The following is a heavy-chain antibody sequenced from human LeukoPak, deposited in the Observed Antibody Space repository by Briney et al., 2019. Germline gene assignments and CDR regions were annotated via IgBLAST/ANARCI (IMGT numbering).Heavy chain of an antibody. J-gene: IGHJ4*02. V-gene: IGHV4-31*03. D-gene: IGHD3-10*01. CDR3: AWVRLGELLFRY. Sequence: SETLSLTCTVSGGSISSGGYYWSWIRQHPGKGLEWIGYIYYSGSTYYNPSLKSRVTISVDTSKNQFSLKLSSVTAADTAVYYCAWVRLGELLFRYWGQGTLVTVSS. CDR1: GGSISSGGYY. CDR2: IYYSGST.